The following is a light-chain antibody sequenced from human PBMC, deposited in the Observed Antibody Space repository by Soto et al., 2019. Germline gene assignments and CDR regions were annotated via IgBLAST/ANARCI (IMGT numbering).Light chain of an antibody. CDR3: CSYSTSNTHNYV. CDR2: EVN. V-gene: IGLV2-11*01. Sequence: QSVLTQPRSVSGSLGQSVTISCTGTSSDVGGYNYVSWYQHHPGKAPQLIIYEVNLRPSGVSDRFSASKSGDTASLTISGLQAGDEADYYCCSYSTSNTHNYVFGTGTKVTVL. J-gene: IGLJ1*01. CDR1: SSDVGGYNY.